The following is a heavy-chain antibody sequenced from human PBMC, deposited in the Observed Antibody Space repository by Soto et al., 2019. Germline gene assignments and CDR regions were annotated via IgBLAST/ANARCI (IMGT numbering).Heavy chain of an antibody. D-gene: IGHD6-19*01. J-gene: IGHJ6*04. CDR3: ARDDVLCGGGGWYGVPLDA. CDR1: GFTVSSKY. Sequence: EVQLVESGGGLVQPGGSLRLSCAASGFTVSSKYMSWVRQAPGKGLEWVSLIQSGGPTYYADSVKGRFTISRDTSGKTVTPQMDSLRTEDTGVYCCARDDVLCGGGGWYGVPLDAWGKGTTVTVSS. CDR2: IQSGGPT. V-gene: IGHV3-66*01.